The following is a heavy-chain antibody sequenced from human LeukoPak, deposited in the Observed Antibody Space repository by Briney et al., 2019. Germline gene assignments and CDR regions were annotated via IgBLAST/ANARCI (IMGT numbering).Heavy chain of an antibody. CDR1: GYTLTELS. Sequence: ALVKVSCKVSGYTLTELSMHWVRQAPGKRLEWMGGFDPEDGETIYAQKFQGRVTMTEDTSTDTAYMELSSLRSEDTAVYYCATTPPTRYNWNDHVVSFDPWGQGTLVTVSS. J-gene: IGHJ5*02. V-gene: IGHV1-24*01. D-gene: IGHD1-20*01. CDR3: ATTPPTRYNWNDHVVSFDP. CDR2: FDPEDGET.